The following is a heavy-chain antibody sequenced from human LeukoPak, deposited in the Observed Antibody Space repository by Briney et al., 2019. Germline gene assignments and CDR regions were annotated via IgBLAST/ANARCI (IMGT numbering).Heavy chain of an antibody. D-gene: IGHD3-22*01. Sequence: GGSLRLSCAASGFTFSSYSINWVRQAPGKGLECVSSISSSSSYIYYADSVKGRFTISRDNAKNSLYLQMNSLRAEDTAVYYCARGTYYYDSSGGNWFDPWGQGTLVTVSS. CDR1: GFTFSSYS. V-gene: IGHV3-21*01. CDR3: ARGTYYYDSSGGNWFDP. J-gene: IGHJ5*02. CDR2: ISSSSSYI.